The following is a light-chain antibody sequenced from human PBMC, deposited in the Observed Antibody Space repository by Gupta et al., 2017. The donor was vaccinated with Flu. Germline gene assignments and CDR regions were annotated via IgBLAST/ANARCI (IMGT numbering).Light chain of an antibody. J-gene: IGKJ5*01. V-gene: IGKV3-11*01. CDR1: QSVGTY. CDR2: DAS. CDR3: QQRSNWPPRVT. Sequence: RATLSCRASQSVGTYLAWYQQKPGQAPRLLIHDASNRAAGIPARFSGSGSGTDFTLTISSLEPEDFAVYYCQQRSNWPPRVTFGQGTRLEIK.